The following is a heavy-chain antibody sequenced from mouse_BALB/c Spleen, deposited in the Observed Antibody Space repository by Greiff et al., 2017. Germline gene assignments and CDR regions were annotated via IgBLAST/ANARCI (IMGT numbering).Heavy chain of an antibody. V-gene: IGHV1-26*01. CDR1: GYSFTGYY. CDR3: ARDDGYYGGSGY. D-gene: IGHD2-3*01. J-gene: IGHJ2*01. CDR2: VNPNNGGT. Sequence: VHVKQSGPDLVKPGASVKISCKASGYSFTGYYMHWVKQSHGKSLEWIGRVNPNNGGTSYNQKFKGKAILTVYKSSSTAYMELRSLTSEDSAVYYCARDDGYYGGSGYWGQGTTLTVSS.